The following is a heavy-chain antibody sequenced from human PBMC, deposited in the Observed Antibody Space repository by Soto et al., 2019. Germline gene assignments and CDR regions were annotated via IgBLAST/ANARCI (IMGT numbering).Heavy chain of an antibody. CDR3: VRMGVVAANLFDP. Sequence: GGSLRLSCAASEFTFSNYNMHWVRQAPGKGLEWVSSISGSSSYIYYADSVKGRFTISRDNAKNSLYLQMNSLRAEDTAVYYCVRMGVVAANLFDPWGQGTLVTVSS. V-gene: IGHV3-21*01. D-gene: IGHD2-15*01. J-gene: IGHJ5*02. CDR1: EFTFSNYN. CDR2: ISGSSSYI.